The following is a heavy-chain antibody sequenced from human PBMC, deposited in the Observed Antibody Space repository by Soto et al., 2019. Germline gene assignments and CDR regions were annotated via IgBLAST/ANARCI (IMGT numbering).Heavy chain of an antibody. J-gene: IGHJ4*02. CDR3: AKSSNRFCIRGSCVSFDS. V-gene: IGHV3-9*01. D-gene: IGHD2-15*01. CDR1: GFIFHEYA. CDR2: ITMPSGYV. Sequence: EVRLVESGGGLVQPGSSLRLSCDFSGFIFHEYAMHWVRQAPGKGLEWVAGITMPSGYVAYADSVKGRFTISRDNAKNSLQLQMDRLRTEDTAFYCCAKSSNRFCIRGSCVSFDSWGQGTLVTVSA.